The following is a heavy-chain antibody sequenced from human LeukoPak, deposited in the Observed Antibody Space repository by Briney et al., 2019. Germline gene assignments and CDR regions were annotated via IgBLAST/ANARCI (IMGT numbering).Heavy chain of an antibody. V-gene: IGHV3-72*01. CDR3: ARRGNTYGPNGFDI. CDR2: SSDKASHYAT. Sequence: PGGSLRLSCAASGFSSSDHYMDWVRQAPGKGLEWVGRSSDKASHYATDCAASVKDRFSISRDDPKNSLYLQMSSLKAEDTAVYYCARRGNTYGPNGFDIWGQGTMVTVSS. J-gene: IGHJ3*02. D-gene: IGHD5-18*01. CDR1: GFSSSDHY.